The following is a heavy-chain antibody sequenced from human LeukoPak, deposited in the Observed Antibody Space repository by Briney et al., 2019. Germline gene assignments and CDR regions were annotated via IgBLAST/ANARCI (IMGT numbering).Heavy chain of an antibody. V-gene: IGHV1-8*01. J-gene: IGHJ6*02. CDR2: MNPNSGNT. CDR3: ARGPILVRGVIMADSVGGLDV. CDR1: GYIFTNYD. Sequence: ASVKVSSKASGYIFTNYDINWVRQATGQGPEWMAWMNPNSGNTGYAQKFQGRITLTRDTSISTAYMELSSLTSEDTAVYYCARGPILVRGVIMADSVGGLDVWGQGSTVTVSS. D-gene: IGHD3-10*01.